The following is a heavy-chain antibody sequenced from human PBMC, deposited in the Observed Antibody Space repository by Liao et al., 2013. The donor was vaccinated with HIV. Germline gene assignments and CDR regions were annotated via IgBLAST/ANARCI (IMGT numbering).Heavy chain of an antibody. D-gene: IGHD3-3*01. CDR1: GGSISSSY. CDR3: AREEITIFGAEGVSFDY. Sequence: QVQLQESGPGLVKPSETLSLTCSVSGGSISSSYWTWIRQPAGKGLEWIGRVYTTGSTNYNPSLKSRVTMSVDTSKNRFSLRLNSVTAADTAVYYCAREEITIFGAEGVSFDYWGQGILVTVSS. CDR2: VYTTGST. J-gene: IGHJ4*02. V-gene: IGHV4-4*07.